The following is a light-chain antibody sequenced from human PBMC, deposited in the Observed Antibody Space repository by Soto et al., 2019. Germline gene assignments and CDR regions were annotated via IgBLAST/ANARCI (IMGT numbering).Light chain of an antibody. V-gene: IGLV2-23*02. J-gene: IGLJ2*01. Sequence: QSALTQPASVSGPPGQSITISCTGTSSDVGSYNLVSWYQQHPGKAPKLMIYEVSQRPSGVSNRFSGSKSGNTASLTISGLGAEDEADYYCCSYAGSSTFVVFGGGTKLTVL. CDR2: EVS. CDR1: SSDVGSYNL. CDR3: CSYAGSSTFVV.